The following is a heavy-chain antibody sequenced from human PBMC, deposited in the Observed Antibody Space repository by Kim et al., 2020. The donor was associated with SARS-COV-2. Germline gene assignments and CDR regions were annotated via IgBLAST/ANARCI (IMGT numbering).Heavy chain of an antibody. D-gene: IGHD2-21*02. CDR3: ARAYCGGDCYPPSR. J-gene: IGHJ4*02. V-gene: IGHV1-3*01. Sequence: QKFQGRVTITRDTSASTAYMELSSLRSEDTAVYYCARAYCGGDCYPPSRWGQGTLVTVSS.